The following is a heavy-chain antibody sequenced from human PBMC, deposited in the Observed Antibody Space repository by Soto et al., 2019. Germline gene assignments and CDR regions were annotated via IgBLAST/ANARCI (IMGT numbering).Heavy chain of an antibody. CDR1: GYTFTGYY. J-gene: IGHJ4*02. CDR3: ARDPHPYSSSYYCDY. CDR2: INPNSGGT. D-gene: IGHD6-6*01. V-gene: IGHV1-2*02. Sequence: AAVKVSCKASGYTFTGYYMHWVRQAPGQGLEWMGWINPNSGGTNYAQKFQGRVTMTRDTSISTAYMELSRLRSDDTAVYSCARDPHPYSSSYYCDYWGQGTLVTVSS.